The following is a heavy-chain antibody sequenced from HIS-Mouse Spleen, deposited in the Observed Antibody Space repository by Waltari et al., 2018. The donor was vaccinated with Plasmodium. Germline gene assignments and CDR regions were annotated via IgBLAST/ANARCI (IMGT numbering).Heavy chain of an antibody. Sequence: QVQLQQWGAGLLKPSETLSLTCAVYGRSFSGYYWSWIRQPPGKGLEWIGEINHSGSTNYNPSLKSRVTISVDTSKNQFSLKLSSVTAADTAVYYCARVIPLGIPHFDYWGQGTLVTVSS. V-gene: IGHV4-34*01. CDR1: GRSFSGYY. J-gene: IGHJ4*02. CDR3: ARVIPLGIPHFDY. D-gene: IGHD7-27*01. CDR2: INHSGST.